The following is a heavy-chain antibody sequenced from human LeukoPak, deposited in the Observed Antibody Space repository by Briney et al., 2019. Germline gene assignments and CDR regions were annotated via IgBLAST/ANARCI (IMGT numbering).Heavy chain of an antibody. CDR1: GFTFSSYS. CDR2: ISSSSSNI. J-gene: IGHJ4*02. Sequence: GGSLRLSCAASGFTFSSYSMNWVRQAPGKGLEWVSYISSSSSNIYYADSVKGRFTISRDNAKNSLYLQMNSLRAEDTAVYYCARSRTVTTNRPPDYWGQGTLVTVSS. CDR3: ARSRTVTTNRPPDY. V-gene: IGHV3-48*01. D-gene: IGHD4-17*01.